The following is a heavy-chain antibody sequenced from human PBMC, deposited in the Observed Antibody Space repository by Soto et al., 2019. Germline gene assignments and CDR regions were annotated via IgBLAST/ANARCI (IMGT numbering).Heavy chain of an antibody. D-gene: IGHD3-22*01. Sequence: QVQLVESGGDVVQPGRSLRLSCAASGFTFTTYGIHWVRQAPGTGLEWVAVSWFDGSTKYYADSVKCRFNVSRDNSKNTQYLQMNSLRAEDTAVYYCARDGDTSGHYGIFVHWGQGTLVTVSS. V-gene: IGHV3-33*01. J-gene: IGHJ4*02. CDR2: SWFDGSTK. CDR1: GFTFTTYG. CDR3: ARDGDTSGHYGIFVH.